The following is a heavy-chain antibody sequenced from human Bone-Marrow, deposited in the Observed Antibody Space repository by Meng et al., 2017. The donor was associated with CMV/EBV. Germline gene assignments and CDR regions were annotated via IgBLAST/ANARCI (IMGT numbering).Heavy chain of an antibody. CDR1: GFTVSSNY. J-gene: IGHJ6*02. CDR2: IKQDGSEK. Sequence: GGSLRLSCAASGFTVSSNYMSWVRQAPGKGLEWVANIKQDGSEKYYVDSVKGRFTISRDNAKNSLYLQMNSLRAEDTAVYYCARDLAYYYDSSGYYGMDVWGQGTTVTVSS. CDR3: ARDLAYYYDSSGYYGMDV. V-gene: IGHV3-7*01. D-gene: IGHD3-22*01.